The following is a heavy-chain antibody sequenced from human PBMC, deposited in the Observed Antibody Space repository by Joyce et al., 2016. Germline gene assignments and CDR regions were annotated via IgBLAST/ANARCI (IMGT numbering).Heavy chain of an antibody. CDR1: GYTLSELS. CDR3: AIGDYYDGGDYHPPLEY. V-gene: IGHV1-24*01. CDR2: FDPEDGET. J-gene: IGHJ4*02. Sequence: QVHLVQSGAEVKKPGASVKVSCKISGYTLSELSMHWVRQAPGKGLEWMGDFDPEDGETRYSQRFQGRVTMTEDTSTDTAYMELSSLRSEDTAVYYCAIGDYYDGGDYHPPLEYWGQGTLVTVSS. D-gene: IGHD3-22*01.